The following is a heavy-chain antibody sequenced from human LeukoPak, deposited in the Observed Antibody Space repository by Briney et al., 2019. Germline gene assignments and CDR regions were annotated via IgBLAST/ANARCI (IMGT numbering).Heavy chain of an antibody. CDR3: ARAYSSAWTDPFDY. D-gene: IGHD6-19*01. V-gene: IGHV4-59*01. CDR2: IYYTGSPGST. Sequence: SETLSLTCIVSGGSISNYYWIWIRQPPGKGLEWIGYIYYTGSPGSTNYNPSLKSRVTMSVDTSENQISLMLTSVTAADTAVYYCARAYSSAWTDPFDYWGQGTLVTVSS. J-gene: IGHJ4*02. CDR1: GGSISNYY.